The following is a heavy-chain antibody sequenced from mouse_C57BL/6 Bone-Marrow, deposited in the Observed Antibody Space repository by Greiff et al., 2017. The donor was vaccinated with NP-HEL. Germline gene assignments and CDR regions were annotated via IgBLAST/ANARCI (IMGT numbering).Heavy chain of an antibody. CDR1: GYTFTSYW. D-gene: IGHD2-2*01. CDR3: ARGNLLWLRRKDWYFDV. V-gene: IGHV1-72*01. J-gene: IGHJ1*03. CDR2: IDPNSGGT. Sequence: QVQLQQPGAELVKPGASVKLSCKASGYTFTSYWMHWVKQRPGRGLEWIGRIDPNSGGTKYNEKFKSKATLTVDKPSSTAYMQLSSLTSEDSAVYYCARGNLLWLRRKDWYFDVWGTGTTVTVAS.